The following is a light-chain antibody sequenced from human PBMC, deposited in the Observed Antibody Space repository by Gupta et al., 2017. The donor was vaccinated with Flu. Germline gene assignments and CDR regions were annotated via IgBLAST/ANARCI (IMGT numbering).Light chain of an antibody. Sequence: DRATPSCRASQSVISSIAWYQQKPGQAPRLLIYGATSRATGIPARFSGSGSGTEFTLTISSLQSEDVAVYYCQQYKNWPPLTFGGGTKVEIK. CDR1: QSVISS. J-gene: IGKJ4*01. V-gene: IGKV3-15*01. CDR3: QQYKNWPPLT. CDR2: GAT.